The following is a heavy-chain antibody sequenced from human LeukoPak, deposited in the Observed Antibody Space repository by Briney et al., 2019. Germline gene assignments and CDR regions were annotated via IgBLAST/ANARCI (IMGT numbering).Heavy chain of an antibody. D-gene: IGHD6-6*01. Sequence: SETLSLTCAAYGGSFSGYYWSWIRQPPGKGLEWIGEINHSGSTNYNPSLKSRVTISVDTSKNQFSLKLSSVTAADTAVYYCAKREYSSSSPLYYYYGMDVWGQGTTVTVSS. CDR1: GGSFSGYY. CDR2: INHSGST. J-gene: IGHJ6*02. CDR3: AKREYSSSSPLYYYYGMDV. V-gene: IGHV4-34*01.